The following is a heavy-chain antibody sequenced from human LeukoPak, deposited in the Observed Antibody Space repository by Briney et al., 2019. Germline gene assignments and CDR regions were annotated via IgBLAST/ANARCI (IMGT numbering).Heavy chain of an antibody. Sequence: PSETLSLTCAVSGVSISSSGYSWSWIRQPPGKGLEWIGYISHSESTYYNPSLKSRVTISLDRSKNQFSLKLCSVTAADTAVYYCARVSGYSGYYYFDDWGQGTQVTVSS. CDR3: ARVSGYSGYYYFDD. CDR2: ISHSEST. D-gene: IGHD5-12*01. V-gene: IGHV4-30-2*01. CDR1: GVSISSSGYS. J-gene: IGHJ4*02.